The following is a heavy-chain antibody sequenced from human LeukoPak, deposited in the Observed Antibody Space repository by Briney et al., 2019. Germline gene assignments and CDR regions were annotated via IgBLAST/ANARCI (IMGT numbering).Heavy chain of an antibody. CDR1: GFTFSSYA. CDR3: ARRYYDSYYYYYGMDV. D-gene: IGHD3-3*01. CDR2: ISSSSSYI. J-gene: IGHJ6*02. Sequence: GRSLRLSCAASGFTFSSYAMSWVRQAPGKGLEWVSSISSSSSYIYYADSVKGRFTISRDNAKNSLYLQMNSLRAEDTAVYYCARRYYDSYYYYYGMDVWGQGTTVTVSS. V-gene: IGHV3-21*01.